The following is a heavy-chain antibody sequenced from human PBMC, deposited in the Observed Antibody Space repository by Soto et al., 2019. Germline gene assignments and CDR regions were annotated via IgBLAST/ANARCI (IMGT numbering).Heavy chain of an antibody. D-gene: IGHD6-25*01. J-gene: IGHJ4*02. CDR2: AYFSGGNT. CDR1: GDSMRGYHFY. Sequence: SETLSLTCSVSGDSMRGYHFYWGWIRQAPGKGLEWIGSAYFSGGNTYYSPSLKSRVSISVDTSKNEFSLRLTSLTAADMAVYFCAYGSSSAWIDYWRQRTLVTVSS. V-gene: IGHV4-39*01. CDR3: AYGSSSAWIDY.